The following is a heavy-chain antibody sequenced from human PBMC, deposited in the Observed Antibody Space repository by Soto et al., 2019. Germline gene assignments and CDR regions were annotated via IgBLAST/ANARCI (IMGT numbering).Heavy chain of an antibody. CDR1: GGSISGGGYS. Sequence: SETLSLTCAVSGGSISGGGYSWSWIRQPPGKGLEWIGYIYHSGSTYYNPSLKSRVTISVDRSKNQFSLKLSSVTAADTAVYYCARASYSSPGYFDYWGQGTLVTVSS. CDR2: IYHSGST. CDR3: ARASYSSPGYFDY. V-gene: IGHV4-30-2*01. J-gene: IGHJ4*02. D-gene: IGHD6-13*01.